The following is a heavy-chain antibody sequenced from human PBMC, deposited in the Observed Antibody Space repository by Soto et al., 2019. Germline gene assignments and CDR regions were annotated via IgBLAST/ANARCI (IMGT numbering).Heavy chain of an antibody. J-gene: IGHJ3*02. CDR3: ARGGRRIVVVITTRRGAFDI. CDR2: MNPNSGNT. D-gene: IGHD3-22*01. CDR1: GYTFTSYD. Sequence: QVQLVQSGAEVKKPGASVKVSCKASGYTFTSYDINWVRQATGQGLEWMGWMNPNSGNTGYAQKFQGRVTMTRNTSISTAYMELSSLRSEDTAVYYCARGGRRIVVVITTRRGAFDIWGQGTMVTVSS. V-gene: IGHV1-8*01.